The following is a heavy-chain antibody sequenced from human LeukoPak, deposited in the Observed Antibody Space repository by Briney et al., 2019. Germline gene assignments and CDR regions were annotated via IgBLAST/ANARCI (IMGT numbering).Heavy chain of an antibody. CDR2: ISPTSDEK. CDR3: ARERGGDFDY. J-gene: IGHJ4*02. V-gene: IGHV3-48*01. Sequence: GGSLRLSCVGSGFTFSRDSMNWVRQAPGKGLEWVSHISPTSDEKHYADSVEGRFTISRDNAKNSLYLQLNSLRVEDTAVYYCARERGGDFDYWGQGTLVTVSS. D-gene: IGHD3-16*01. CDR1: GFTFSRDS.